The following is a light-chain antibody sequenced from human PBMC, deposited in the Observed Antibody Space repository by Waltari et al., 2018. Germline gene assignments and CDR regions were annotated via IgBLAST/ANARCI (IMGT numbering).Light chain of an antibody. CDR1: QTINNNF. J-gene: IGKJ4*01. CDR3: QQYDGSILT. V-gene: IGKV3-20*01. CDR2: GAS. Sequence: IVLTQSPDTLSLSPGQRATLSCRASQTINNNFLVWYQQKPGQAPRPLIHGASSRATGFPDRFSCSGSGTDFTLTISRLEPEDVAVYYCQQYDGSILTFGGGTKVEI.